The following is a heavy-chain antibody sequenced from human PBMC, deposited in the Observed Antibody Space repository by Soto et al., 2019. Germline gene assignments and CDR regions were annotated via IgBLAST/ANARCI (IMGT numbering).Heavy chain of an antibody. J-gene: IGHJ6*02. CDR3: ARDRVSGGYDFWSGYNPGPYYYYYGMDV. CDR1: GYTFTSYY. D-gene: IGHD3-3*01. Sequence: ASVKVSCKASGYTFTSYYMHWVRQAPGQGLEWMGIINPSGGSASYAQKFQGRVTMTRDTSTSTVYMELSSLRSEDTAVYYCARDRVSGGYDFWSGYNPGPYYYYYGMDVWGQGTTVTVSS. V-gene: IGHV1-46*01. CDR2: INPSGGSA.